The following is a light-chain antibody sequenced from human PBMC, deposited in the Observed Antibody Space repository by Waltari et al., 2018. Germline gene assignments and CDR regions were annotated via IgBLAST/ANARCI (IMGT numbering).Light chain of an antibody. J-gene: IGKJ4*01. Sequence: QVTQSPSSLSASVGDTVTITCQANQDINNFLNWYQQKPGKAPKVVIFDAFNLATGVPSRFSGGGSGTDFTFTISSLQPEDIATYYCQQYNTLPVTFGGGTKVEIK. CDR3: QQYNTLPVT. CDR2: DAF. V-gene: IGKV1-33*01. CDR1: QDINNF.